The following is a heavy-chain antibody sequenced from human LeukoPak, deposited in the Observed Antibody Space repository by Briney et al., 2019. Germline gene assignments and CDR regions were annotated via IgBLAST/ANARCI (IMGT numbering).Heavy chain of an antibody. V-gene: IGHV3-9*01. Sequence: QPGRSLRLSCAASGFTFDDYAMHWVWQAPGKGLEWVSGISWNSGSIGYADSVKGRFTISRDNAKNSLYLQMNSLRAEDTALYYCAKSGPRDFWSGVSYYYMDVWGKGTTVTVSS. D-gene: IGHD3-3*01. CDR3: AKSGPRDFWSGVSYYYMDV. J-gene: IGHJ6*03. CDR1: GFTFDDYA. CDR2: ISWNSGSI.